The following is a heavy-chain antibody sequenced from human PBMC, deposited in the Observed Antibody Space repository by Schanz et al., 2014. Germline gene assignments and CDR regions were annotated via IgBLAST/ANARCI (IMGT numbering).Heavy chain of an antibody. CDR1: GYTFTSYA. V-gene: IGHV1-2*02. CDR2: INPNSGDR. CDR3: ARDSDVSKYNLFDS. J-gene: IGHJ5*01. Sequence: QVQLVQSGSELKKPGASVKVSCKASGYTFTSYAMNWVRQAPGQGLEWMGWINPNSGDRNYAQKFQGRVTMTRDTSISTVYMELTRLTFDDTAIYYCARDSDVSKYNLFDSWGQGTLVTVSS.